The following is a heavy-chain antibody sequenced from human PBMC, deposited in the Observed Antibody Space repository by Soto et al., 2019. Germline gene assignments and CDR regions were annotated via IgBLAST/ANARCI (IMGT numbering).Heavy chain of an antibody. V-gene: IGHV3-30*03. CDR1: GFTFNTYG. CDR2: ISYDGSTK. J-gene: IGHJ4*02. CDR3: GLAGHY. Sequence: QVQLVESGGGVVQPGRSLRLSCAGSGFTFNTYGMHWVRQAPGTGLEWVAVISYDGSTKHYGDSVKGRFTISRDNSKNTLSLQMNNVRPEDTAVYYCGLAGHYWGQGTLVTVSS.